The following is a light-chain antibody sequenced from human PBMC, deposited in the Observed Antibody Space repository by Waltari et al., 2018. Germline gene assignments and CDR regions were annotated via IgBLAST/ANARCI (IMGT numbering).Light chain of an antibody. J-gene: IGKJ4*01. CDR3: QQRRNWPLT. CDR1: QSVDMY. V-gene: IGKV3-11*01. Sequence: EIVLTQSPATLSLSPGERATLSCSASQSVDMYLAWYQQRAGQAPRLLIYYTYNRATHIPARFSGSGSETDFSLTISRIAAEDFAVYYCQQRRNWPLTFGGGTKVEIK. CDR2: YTY.